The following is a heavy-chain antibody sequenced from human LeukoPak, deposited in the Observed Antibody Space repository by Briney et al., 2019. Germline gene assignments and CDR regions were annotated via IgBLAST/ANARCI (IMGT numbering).Heavy chain of an antibody. CDR2: ISSSSSYI. CDR1: GFTFSSYS. V-gene: IGHV3-21*01. D-gene: IGHD1-26*01. J-gene: IGHJ4*02. Sequence: GGSLRLSCTASGFTFSSYSMNWVRQAPGKGLEWVSSISSSSSYIYYADSVKGRFTISRDNAKNSLYLQMNSLRAEDSAVYYCASRVGAITGLDYWGQGTLVTVSS. CDR3: ASRVGAITGLDY.